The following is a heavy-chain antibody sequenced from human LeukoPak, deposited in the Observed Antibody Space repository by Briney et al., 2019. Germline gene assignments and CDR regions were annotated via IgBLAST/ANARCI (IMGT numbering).Heavy chain of an antibody. Sequence: ASVKVSCKASGYTFIGYYIHWVRQAPGQGLEWMGWINPNSGGTNYAQKFQGRVTMTRDTSISTAYMELSRLRSDDTAVYYCARGKAKGRGGSGSYSYDYWGQGTLVTVSS. V-gene: IGHV1-2*02. CDR3: ARGKAKGRGGSGSYSYDY. CDR2: INPNSGGT. CDR1: GYTFIGYY. D-gene: IGHD3-10*01. J-gene: IGHJ4*02.